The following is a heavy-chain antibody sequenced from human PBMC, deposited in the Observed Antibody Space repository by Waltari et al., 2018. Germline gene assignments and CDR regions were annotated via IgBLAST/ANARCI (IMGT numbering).Heavy chain of an antibody. Sequence: EVPLVESGGGLVQPGGSLGLSCAVPAFPFRTSSRTWVRQAPGKGLEWVANIKQDGTEKDYVDSVKGRFSISRDNGKNLLYLHMNSLRADDTAVYYCARDEMHRTTWYHFWGQGTQVTVSS. J-gene: IGHJ4*02. D-gene: IGHD6-13*01. CDR2: IKQDGTEK. CDR1: AFPFRTSS. V-gene: IGHV3-7*04. CDR3: ARDEMHRTTWYHF.